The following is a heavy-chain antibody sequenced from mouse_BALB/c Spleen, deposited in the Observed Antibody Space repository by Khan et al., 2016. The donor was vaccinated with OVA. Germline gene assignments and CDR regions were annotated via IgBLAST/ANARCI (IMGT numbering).Heavy chain of an antibody. V-gene: IGHV5-6-4*01. CDR2: ITSGGSYT. D-gene: IGHD1-1*01. J-gene: IGHJ2*01. CDR3: TRDRNYYGSSFYFDY. Sequence: EVELVESGGGLVKPGGSLKLSCAASGFAFSSYSMSWVRQTPEKRLEWVATITSGGSYTYSPDSVKGRFTISRDNAKTTLYLQMSSLKSEDTAMYYCTRDRNYYGSSFYFDYWGQGTTLTVSA. CDR1: GFAFSSYS.